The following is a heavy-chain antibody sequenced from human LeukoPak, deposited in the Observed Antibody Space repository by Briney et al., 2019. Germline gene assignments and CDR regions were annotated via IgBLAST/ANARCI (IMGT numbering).Heavy chain of an antibody. CDR1: GFTFSSYA. CDR3: ERDYCRTTSCFES. J-gene: IGHJ4*02. CDR2: ISGSGGST. D-gene: IGHD2-2*01. Sequence: GGSLRLSCAASGFTFSSYAMSWVRQAPGKGLEWVSAISGSGGSTYYADSVKGRFTISRDNSKNTLYLQMNSLRAEDTAVYYCERDYCRTTSCFESWGQGTLVTVSS. V-gene: IGHV3-23*01.